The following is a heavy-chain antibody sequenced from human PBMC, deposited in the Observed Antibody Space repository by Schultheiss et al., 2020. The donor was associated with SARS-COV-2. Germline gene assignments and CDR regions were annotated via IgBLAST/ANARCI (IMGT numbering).Heavy chain of an antibody. V-gene: IGHV3-15*01. CDR1: GFTFSNAW. Sequence: GGSLRLSCAASGFTFSNAWMSWVRQAPGKGLEWVGRIKNKTDGGTAEYAAPVKGRFTISRDDSKNTLYLQMNSLKTEDTAVYYCTGGAGSDYWGQGTLVTVSS. J-gene: IGHJ4*02. D-gene: IGHD2-15*01. CDR2: IKNKTDGGTA. CDR3: TGGAGSDY.